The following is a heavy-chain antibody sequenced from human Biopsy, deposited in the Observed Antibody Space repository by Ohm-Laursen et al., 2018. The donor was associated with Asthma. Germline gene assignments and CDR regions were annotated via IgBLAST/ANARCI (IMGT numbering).Heavy chain of an antibody. J-gene: IGHJ4*02. CDR1: GFMFRSFG. V-gene: IGHV3-30*18. CDR2: ISYDGNHK. Sequence: LRLSCAASGFMFRSFGMHWVRQAPGKGLEWVAVISYDGNHKFYEDSVKGRFTISRDNSKNTLYLQMNSLRTEDTAVYYCAKRRGYSGPDNDYWGQGTPVIVSS. CDR3: AKRRGYSGPDNDY. D-gene: IGHD5-12*01.